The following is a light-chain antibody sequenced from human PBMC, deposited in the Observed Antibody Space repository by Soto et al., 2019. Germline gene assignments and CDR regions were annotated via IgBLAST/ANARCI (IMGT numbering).Light chain of an antibody. Sequence: DIQITQSPSSLSASVGDRVTITCRASQSISSYLNWYQQKPGKAPKLLIYAASSLQSGVPSRFSGSGSGTDFTLTISSLQPEDFATYYCQQYYSYPWTFGQGTKVDIK. CDR3: QQYYSYPWT. J-gene: IGKJ1*01. CDR1: QSISSY. V-gene: IGKV1-39*01. CDR2: AAS.